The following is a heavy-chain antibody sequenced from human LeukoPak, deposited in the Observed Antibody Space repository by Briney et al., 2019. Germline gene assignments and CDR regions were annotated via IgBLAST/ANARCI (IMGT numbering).Heavy chain of an antibody. CDR1: GFTFSSYG. CDR3: ARGSRELDY. CDR2: IGYDGSHE. Sequence: GRSLRLSCAASGFTFSSYGMHWVRQAPGKGLEWVAGIGYDGSHESEAESVKGRFTISRDNSRSTVYLQMNSLRVDDTAVYYCARGSRELDYWGQGTLVIVSS. V-gene: IGHV3-33*01. J-gene: IGHJ4*02. D-gene: IGHD5-24*01.